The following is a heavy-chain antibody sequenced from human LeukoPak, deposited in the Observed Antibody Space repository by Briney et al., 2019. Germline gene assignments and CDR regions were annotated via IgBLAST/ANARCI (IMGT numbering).Heavy chain of an antibody. Sequence: GGSLRLSCAASGFTFSSYAMSWVRQAPGKGLEWVSAISGSGGSTYYADSVKGRFTISRDNSKNTLCLQMNSLRAEDTAVYYCAKFCSGGSCYFDYWGQGTLVTVSS. CDR2: ISGSGGST. V-gene: IGHV3-23*01. D-gene: IGHD2-15*01. CDR3: AKFCSGGSCYFDY. J-gene: IGHJ4*02. CDR1: GFTFSSYA.